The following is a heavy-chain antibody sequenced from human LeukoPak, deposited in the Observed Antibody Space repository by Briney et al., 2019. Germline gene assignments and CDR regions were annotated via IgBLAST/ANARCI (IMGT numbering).Heavy chain of an antibody. CDR3: ARGAPTRSSGYHDWFDP. V-gene: IGHV1-2*02. D-gene: IGHD3-22*01. CDR2: INPNSGGT. J-gene: IGHJ5*02. Sequence: GASVKVSCKASGYTFTGYYMHWVRQAPGQGLEWMGWINPNSGGTNYAQKFQGRVTMTRDTSISTAYMELSRLRSDDTAVYYCARGAPTRSSGYHDWFDPWGQGTLVTVSS. CDR1: GYTFTGYY.